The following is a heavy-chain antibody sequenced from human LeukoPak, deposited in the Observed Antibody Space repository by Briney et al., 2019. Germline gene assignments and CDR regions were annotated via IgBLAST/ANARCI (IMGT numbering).Heavy chain of an antibody. J-gene: IGHJ4*02. Sequence: GGSLRLSCAASGFTFSSYAMHWVRQAPGKGLEWVAVISYDGSNKYYADSVKGRFTISRDNSKNSLYLQMNSPRAEDTALYYCAKSRITMIVVLDYWGQGTLVTVSS. CDR3: AKSRITMIVVLDY. D-gene: IGHD3-22*01. CDR2: ISYDGSNK. CDR1: GFTFSSYA. V-gene: IGHV3-30-3*02.